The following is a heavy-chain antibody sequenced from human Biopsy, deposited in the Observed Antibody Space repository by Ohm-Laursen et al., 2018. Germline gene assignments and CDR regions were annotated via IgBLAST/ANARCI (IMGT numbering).Heavy chain of an antibody. CDR1: GYSMSTYY. J-gene: IGHJ4*02. V-gene: IGHV4-59*01. Sequence: SETLSLTCSVSGYSMSTYYWSWIRQPPGKGLEWIGYIYYTGSTDYNPSLQSRVTISVDTSKNHFSLRLRSVTPADTAIYYCARDLLEWSLPSWGQGTLVTVSS. CDR2: IYYTGST. D-gene: IGHD3-3*01. CDR3: ARDLLEWSLPS.